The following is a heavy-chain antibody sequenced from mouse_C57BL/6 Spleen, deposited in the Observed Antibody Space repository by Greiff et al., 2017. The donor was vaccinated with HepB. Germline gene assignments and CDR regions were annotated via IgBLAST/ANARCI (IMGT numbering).Heavy chain of an antibody. J-gene: IGHJ1*03. V-gene: IGHV5-16*01. Sequence: EVQWVESEGGLVQPGSSMKLSCTASGFTFSDYYMAWVRQVPEKGLEWVANINYDGSSTYYLDSLKSRFIISRDNAKNILYLQMSSLKSEDTATYYCARDADYYGSSYDWYFDVWGTGTTVTVSS. D-gene: IGHD1-1*01. CDR1: GFTFSDYY. CDR2: INYDGSST. CDR3: ARDADYYGSSYDWYFDV.